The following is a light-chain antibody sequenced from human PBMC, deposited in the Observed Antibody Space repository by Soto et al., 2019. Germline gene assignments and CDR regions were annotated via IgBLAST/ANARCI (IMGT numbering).Light chain of an antibody. J-gene: IGKJ1*01. CDR2: AAS. CDR3: QGYNSAHRT. Sequence: IQMNQSPSSLSASGGDRVTITGRASQGISNYLAWYQQKPGKVPKLLIYAASTFQSGVPSRFRGRGSGTDFKLSISSLQPEDVATDDCQGYNSAHRTVGKGTKVDIK. CDR1: QGISNY. V-gene: IGKV1-27*01.